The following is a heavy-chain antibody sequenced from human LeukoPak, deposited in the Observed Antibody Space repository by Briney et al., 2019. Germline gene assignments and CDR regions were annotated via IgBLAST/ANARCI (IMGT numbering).Heavy chain of an antibody. CDR3: ARDRLLWFGELLEYYYYGMDV. Sequence: PSETLSLTCAVYGGSFSGYYWSWIRQPPGKGLEWIGEINHSGSTNYNPSLKSRVTISVDTSKNQFSLKLSSVTAADTAVYYCARDRLLWFGELLEYYYYGMDVWGQGTTVTVSS. D-gene: IGHD3-10*01. CDR1: GGSFSGYY. CDR2: INHSGST. V-gene: IGHV4-34*01. J-gene: IGHJ6*02.